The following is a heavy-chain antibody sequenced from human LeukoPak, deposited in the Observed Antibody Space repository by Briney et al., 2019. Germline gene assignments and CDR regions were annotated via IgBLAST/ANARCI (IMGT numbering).Heavy chain of an antibody. D-gene: IGHD2-2*01. V-gene: IGHV1-2*02. CDR2: INPNSGGT. CDR3: ARVDRYCSSTSCDHDAFDI. CDR1: GYTFTGYY. Sequence: ASVTVSCKASGYTFTGYYMHWVRQAPGQGLEWMGWINPNSGGTNYAQKFQGRVTMTRDTSISTAYMELSRLRSDDTAVYYCARVDRYCSSTSCDHDAFDIWGQGTMVTVSS. J-gene: IGHJ3*02.